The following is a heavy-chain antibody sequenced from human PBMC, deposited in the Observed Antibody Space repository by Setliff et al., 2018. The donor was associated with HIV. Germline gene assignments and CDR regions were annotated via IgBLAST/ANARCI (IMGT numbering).Heavy chain of an antibody. J-gene: IGHJ4*02. CDR2: IKQDGSEK. CDR3: AFSRRGFDY. V-gene: IGHV3-7*03. Sequence: PGGSLRLSCAASGFTFGSYTMNWVRQAPGKGLEWVTYIKQDGSEKYYVGSVKGRFTISRDNAKNSLYLQINSLRAEDTAVYYCAFSRRGFDYWGQGTLVTVSS. CDR1: GFTFGSYT. D-gene: IGHD5-12*01.